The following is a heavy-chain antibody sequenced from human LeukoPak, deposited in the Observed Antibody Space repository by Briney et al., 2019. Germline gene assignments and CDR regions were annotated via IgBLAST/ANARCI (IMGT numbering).Heavy chain of an antibody. CDR2: INHSGST. Sequence: PSETLSLTCAVYGGSFSGYYWSWIRQPPGKGLEWIGEINHSGSTNYNPSLKSRVTISVDTSKNQFSLKLSSVTAADTAVYYCARGSLVTRLSAQAVTNWFDPWGQGTLATVSS. J-gene: IGHJ5*02. CDR1: GGSFSGYY. V-gene: IGHV4-34*01. CDR3: ARGSLVTRLSAQAVTNWFDP. D-gene: IGHD4-4*01.